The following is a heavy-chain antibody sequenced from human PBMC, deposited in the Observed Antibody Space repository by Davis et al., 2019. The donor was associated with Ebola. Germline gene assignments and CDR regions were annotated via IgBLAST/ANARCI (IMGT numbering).Heavy chain of an antibody. J-gene: IGHJ4*02. CDR2: IRSKAYGGTT. Sequence: GESLKISCAGSGFPFSRYWMSWVRQAPGKGLEWVGFIRSKAYGGTTEYAASVKGRFTISRDDSKSIAYLQMDSLKTEDTAVYYCSRDYGGAGDYWGQGTLVTVSS. V-gene: IGHV3-49*04. CDR1: GFPFSRYW. D-gene: IGHD4-23*01. CDR3: SRDYGGAGDY.